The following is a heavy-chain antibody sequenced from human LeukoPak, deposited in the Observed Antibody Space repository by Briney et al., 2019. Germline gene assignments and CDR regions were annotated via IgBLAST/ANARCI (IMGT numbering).Heavy chain of an antibody. Sequence: GGSLRLSCAASGFTFSSYSMNWVRQAPGKGLEWVSSISSSSSYIYYADPVKGRFTISRDNAKNSLYLQMNSLRAEDTAVYYCARSLGYCTNGVCSDYWGQGTLVTVSS. J-gene: IGHJ4*02. CDR1: GFTFSSYS. D-gene: IGHD2-8*01. V-gene: IGHV3-21*01. CDR2: ISSSSSYI. CDR3: ARSLGYCTNGVCSDY.